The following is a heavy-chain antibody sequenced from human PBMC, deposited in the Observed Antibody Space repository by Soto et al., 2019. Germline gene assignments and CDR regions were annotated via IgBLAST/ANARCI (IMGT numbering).Heavy chain of an antibody. CDR2: ISAYNGNT. CDR3: AGGFSDYGDYD. V-gene: IGHV1-18*01. D-gene: IGHD4-17*01. Sequence: QIQLVQSGAEVKKPGASVKVSCKGSGFTFTSFGFNWVRQAPGQGLEWMGLISAYNGNTNYAHNFRGRVTMTTDTSTSTAYMELRSLRSDDTAVYYCAGGFSDYGDYDWGQGTLVTVSS. CDR1: GFTFTSFG. J-gene: IGHJ4*02.